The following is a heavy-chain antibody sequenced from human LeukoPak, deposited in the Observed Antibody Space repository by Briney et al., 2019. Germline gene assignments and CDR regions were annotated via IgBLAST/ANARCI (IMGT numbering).Heavy chain of an antibody. Sequence: ASVKVSCKASGYTFTSYYMHWVRQAPGQGLEWMGIINPSGGSTSYAQKFQGRVTMTRDTSTSTVYMGLSSLRSEDTAVYYCARANYYDSSGYSLYYFDYWGQGTLVTVSS. J-gene: IGHJ4*02. CDR2: INPSGGST. CDR3: ARANYYDSSGYSLYYFDY. V-gene: IGHV1-46*01. CDR1: GYTFTSYY. D-gene: IGHD3-22*01.